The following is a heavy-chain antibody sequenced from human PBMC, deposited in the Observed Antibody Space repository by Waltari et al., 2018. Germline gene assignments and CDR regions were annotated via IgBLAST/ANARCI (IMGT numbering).Heavy chain of an antibody. CDR1: RETFSSYA. Sequence: QVQRVQSGAEVKKPGSSVKVCCRTARETFSSYALIWVRQAPGQTFEYMGRFITVVDVGPYAPKFQVIGIISADQSTEVAYIALRGTTPADTAAYSCASVNPTAYYVSCSDHFDYWGQGTLVTFSS. CDR2: FITVVDVG. D-gene: IGHD2-15*01. J-gene: IGHJ4*02. V-gene: IGHV1-69*04. CDR3: ASVNPTAYYVSCSDHFDY.